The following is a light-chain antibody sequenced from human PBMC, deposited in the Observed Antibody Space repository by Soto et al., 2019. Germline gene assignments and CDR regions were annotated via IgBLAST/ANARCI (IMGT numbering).Light chain of an antibody. Sequence: EIVLTQSPATLSLSPVERATLSCRASQSVSNNLAWYQQKPGQAPRLLIYGASTRATGIPARFSGSGSGTEFTLTISSLQSEDFAVYYCQQYNNWPITFGQGTRLEIK. CDR2: GAS. CDR3: QQYNNWPIT. V-gene: IGKV3-15*01. J-gene: IGKJ5*01. CDR1: QSVSNN.